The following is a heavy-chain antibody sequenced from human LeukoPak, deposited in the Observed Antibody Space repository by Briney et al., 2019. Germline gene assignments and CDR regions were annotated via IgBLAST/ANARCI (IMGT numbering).Heavy chain of an antibody. CDR1: GFTFSSYW. D-gene: IGHD6-19*01. J-gene: IGHJ4*02. V-gene: IGHV3-7*04. CDR3: AREGLQWLVASPLDY. Sequence: PGGSLRLSCAASGFTFSSYWMSWVRQAPGKGLEWVANIKQAGSEKNYVDSVKGRFTISRDNAENSLYLQMNSLRAEDTAVYYCAREGLQWLVASPLDYWGQGTLVTVSS. CDR2: IKQAGSEK.